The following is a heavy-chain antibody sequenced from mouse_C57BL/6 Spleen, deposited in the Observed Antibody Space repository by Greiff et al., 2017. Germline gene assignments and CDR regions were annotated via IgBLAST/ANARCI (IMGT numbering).Heavy chain of an antibody. CDR1: GFTFSDYG. CDR3: ASRGYYFDY. V-gene: IGHV5-17*01. Sequence: EVNLVESGGGLVKPGGSLKLSCAASGFTFSDYGMHWVRQAPEKGLEWVAYISSGCSTIYYADTVKGRFTISRDNAKNTLFLQMTSLRSEDTAMYYCASRGYYFDYWGQGTTLTVSS. CDR2: ISSGCSTI. D-gene: IGHD1-1*02. J-gene: IGHJ2*01.